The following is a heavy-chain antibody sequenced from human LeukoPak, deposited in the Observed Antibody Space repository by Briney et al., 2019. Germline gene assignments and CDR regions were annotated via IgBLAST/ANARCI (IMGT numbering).Heavy chain of an antibody. CDR3: AKDRGDFP. CDR2: LYSGGNT. J-gene: IGHJ5*02. D-gene: IGHD2-21*02. V-gene: IGHV3-53*04. Sequence: PGGSLRLSCRASGFGFSDNSMSWVRQAPGKGLEWVSVLYSGGNTYYGDSVKGRFTISRHNSKNTLYLQMNSLKPEDTAVYYCAKDRGDFPWGLGTLVTVSS. CDR1: GFGFSDNS.